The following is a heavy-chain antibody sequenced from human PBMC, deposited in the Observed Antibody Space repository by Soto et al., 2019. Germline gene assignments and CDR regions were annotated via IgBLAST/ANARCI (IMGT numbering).Heavy chain of an antibody. CDR2: IYWDDDT. Sequence: QITLNESGPTAVKPAETHTLTCTFSGFSLTTSGVGGGWIRQSPGKAPELLALIYWDDDTRYSASLKSTLTITKDTSKNQVVLTMASVDPADTATYYCAHRILRTVFGLVTTTAIYFDFWGQGTPVVVSS. V-gene: IGHV2-5*02. J-gene: IGHJ4*02. D-gene: IGHD3-3*01. CDR3: AHRILRTVFGLVTTTAIYFDF. CDR1: GFSLTTSGVG.